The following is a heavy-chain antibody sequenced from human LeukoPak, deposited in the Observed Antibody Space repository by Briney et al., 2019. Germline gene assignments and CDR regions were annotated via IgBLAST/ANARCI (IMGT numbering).Heavy chain of an antibody. CDR1: GGSISSYY. CDR3: ARAPPDGDPPFDY. V-gene: IGHV4-59*01. D-gene: IGHD4-17*01. Sequence: SETLSLTCTVSGGSISSYYWSWLRQPPGKGLEWIGYIYYSGSTNYNPSLKSRVTISVDTSKNQFSLKLSSVTAADTAVYYCARAPPDGDPPFDYWGQGTLVTVSS. CDR2: IYYSGST. J-gene: IGHJ4*02.